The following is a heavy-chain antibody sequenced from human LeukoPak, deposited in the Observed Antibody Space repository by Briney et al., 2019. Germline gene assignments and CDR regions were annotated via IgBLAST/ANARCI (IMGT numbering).Heavy chain of an antibody. CDR1: RFTFSSYG. Sequence: GGSLRLSCAASRFTFSSYGMHWVCQAPGKGLEWVAFIRYDGSNKYYADSVRGRFAISRDNSKNTLYLQMNSLRAEDTAVYYCAKGGITGTRAVAAFDIWGQGTMVTVSS. CDR2: IRYDGSNK. D-gene: IGHD1-7*01. CDR3: AKGGITGTRAVAAFDI. V-gene: IGHV3-30*02. J-gene: IGHJ3*02.